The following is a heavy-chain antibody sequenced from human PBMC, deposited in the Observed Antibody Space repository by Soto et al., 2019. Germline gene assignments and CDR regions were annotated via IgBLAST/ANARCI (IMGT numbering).Heavy chain of an antibody. D-gene: IGHD2-2*01. Sequence: ASVKVSCKASGYTFTSYAMHWVRQAPGQRLEWMGWINAGNGNTKYSQKFQGRVTITRDTSASTAYMELSSLRSEDTAVYYCARAPWCSSTSCYRWFDPWGQGXLVTVYS. J-gene: IGHJ5*02. CDR3: ARAPWCSSTSCYRWFDP. CDR2: INAGNGNT. CDR1: GYTFTSYA. V-gene: IGHV1-3*01.